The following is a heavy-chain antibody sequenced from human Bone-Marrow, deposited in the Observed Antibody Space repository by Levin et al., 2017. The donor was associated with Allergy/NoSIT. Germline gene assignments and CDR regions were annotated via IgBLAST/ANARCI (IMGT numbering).Heavy chain of an antibody. Sequence: GGSLRLSCAASGFTFSSYAMTWVRQAPGKGLEWVSTITSRSGGATHYADSVKGRLTISRDNSKNTLYLQMNSLRAEDTAVYYCAKDVLSYPYYWGQGTLVTVSS. CDR3: AKDVLSYPYY. V-gene: IGHV3-23*01. CDR1: GFTFSSYA. J-gene: IGHJ4*02. CDR2: ITSRSGGAT. D-gene: IGHD3-10*01.